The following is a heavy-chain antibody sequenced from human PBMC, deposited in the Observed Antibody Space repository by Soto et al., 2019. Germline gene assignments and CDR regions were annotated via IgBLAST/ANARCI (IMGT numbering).Heavy chain of an antibody. CDR2: ISAYNGST. CDR3: ARAWPEEYYFDY. V-gene: IGHV1-18*01. Sequence: ASVKVSCKASGYTFTSYGISWVRQAPGQGLEWMGWISAYNGSTNYAQKLQGRVTMTTDTSTSTAYMELRSLRSDDTAVYYCARAWPEEYYFDYWGQGTLVTVSS. CDR1: GYTFTSYG. D-gene: IGHD3-10*01. J-gene: IGHJ4*02.